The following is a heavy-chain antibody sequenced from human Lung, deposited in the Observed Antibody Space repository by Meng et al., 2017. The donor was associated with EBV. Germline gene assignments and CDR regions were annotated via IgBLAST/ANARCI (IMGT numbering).Heavy chain of an antibody. CDR2: FVNNVDT. CDR3: ARGTPGRSYSDY. D-gene: IGHD3-10*01. CDR1: CYTFASYG. J-gene: IGHJ4*02. V-gene: IGHV1-18*01. Sequence: QVHLLQSGAGVKKPGASVRVSCEAFCYTFASYGISWLRQAPGQGLEWMGWFVNNVDTYSAQKFQGRVTMTTDTHTSTAFMELRSLRSDDTAVYYCARGTPGRSYSDYWGQGTLVTVSS.